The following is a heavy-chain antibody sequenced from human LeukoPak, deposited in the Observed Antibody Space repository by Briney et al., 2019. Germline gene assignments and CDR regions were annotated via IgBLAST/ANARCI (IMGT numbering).Heavy chain of an antibody. D-gene: IGHD6-19*01. Sequence: PSETLSLTCTVSGGSISSYYWSWIRQPPGKGLEWIGSIYYSGSTYYNPSLKSRVTISVDTSKNQFSLKLSSVTAADTAVYYCASNPQWLPLYWGQGTLVTVSS. V-gene: IGHV4-39*07. J-gene: IGHJ4*02. CDR1: GGSISSYY. CDR3: ASNPQWLPLY. CDR2: IYYSGST.